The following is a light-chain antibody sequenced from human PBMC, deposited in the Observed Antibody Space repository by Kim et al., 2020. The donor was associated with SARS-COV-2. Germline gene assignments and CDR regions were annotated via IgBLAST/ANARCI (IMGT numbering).Light chain of an antibody. CDR1: QSVSSY. CDR3: QQRSNWPPIT. CDR2: DAS. J-gene: IGKJ5*01. Sequence: SPGERATLSCRASQSVSSYLAWYQQKPGQAPRLLIYDASNRATGIPAMFSGSGSGTDFTLTISSLEPEDFAVYYCQQRSNWPPITFGQGTRLEIK. V-gene: IGKV3-11*01.